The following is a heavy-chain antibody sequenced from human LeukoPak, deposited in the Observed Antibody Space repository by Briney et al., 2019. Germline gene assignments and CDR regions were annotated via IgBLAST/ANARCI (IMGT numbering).Heavy chain of an antibody. CDR2: ISSSSSYI. CDR1: RFTLSSYI. D-gene: IGHD6-19*01. J-gene: IGHJ4*02. V-gene: IGHV3-21*01. Sequence: GGSLRLSCAASRFTLSSYIMNWVRPPPGKGREWVSSISSSSSYIYYAASVKGRCTITSDNDTNSMYLQMSSLRAEDTAVYYCATDPLSVGGWYGVFDDWGQGTLVTVSS. CDR3: ATDPLSVGGWYGVFDD.